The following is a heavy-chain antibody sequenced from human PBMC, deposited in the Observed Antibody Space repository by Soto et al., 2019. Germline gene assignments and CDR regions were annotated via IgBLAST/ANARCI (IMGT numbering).Heavy chain of an antibody. V-gene: IGHV3-23*01. CDR2: ISGRGISI. Sequence: EVQLLESGGGLVQPGGSLRLSCAASGFTFSNYAMTWVRQAPGKGLEWVSGISGRGISIYYADSVKGRFTISRDNSKNTLYLQMNSLRAEEPAVYYWAIGGDSSSWKNWFDPWGQGTLVTVSS. J-gene: IGHJ5*02. CDR1: GFTFSNYA. D-gene: IGHD6-13*01. CDR3: AIGGDSSSWKNWFDP.